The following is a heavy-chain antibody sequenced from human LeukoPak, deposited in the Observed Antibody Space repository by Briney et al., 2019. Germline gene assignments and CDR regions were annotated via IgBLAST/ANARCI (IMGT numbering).Heavy chain of an antibody. V-gene: IGHV3-74*01. J-gene: IGHJ4*02. Sequence: GGSLRLSCAASGLTFGSHWMHWVRQVPGKGLVWVSRISSDGSSTSYADSVKGRFTISRDNAKNTLYLQTNSLRAEDTAVYYCTTTMSSEPYYWGQGTLVTVSS. CDR2: ISSDGSST. CDR1: GLTFGSHW. D-gene: IGHD3-22*01. CDR3: TTTMSSEPYY.